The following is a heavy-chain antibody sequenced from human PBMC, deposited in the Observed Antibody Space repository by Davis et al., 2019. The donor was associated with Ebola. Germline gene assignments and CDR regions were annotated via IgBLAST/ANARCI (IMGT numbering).Heavy chain of an antibody. D-gene: IGHD2-2*01. CDR3: ATSRTFDY. CDR1: GFTFSSYW. CDR2: IKEDGSEK. J-gene: IGHJ4*02. V-gene: IGHV3-7*03. Sequence: GGSLRLSCVASGFTFSSYWMSWVRQAPGKGLEWVASIKEDGSEKYYLDSVKGRFTTSRDNAQNSLYLQMNSLRDEDTAGYYCATSRTFDYWGQGTLVTVSS.